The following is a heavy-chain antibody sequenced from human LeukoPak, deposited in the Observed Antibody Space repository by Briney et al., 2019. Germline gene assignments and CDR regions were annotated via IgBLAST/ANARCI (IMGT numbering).Heavy chain of an antibody. CDR3: VKYSSGWN. V-gene: IGHV3-74*01. CDR1: GFALSSNW. J-gene: IGHJ4*02. D-gene: IGHD6-19*01. Sequence: GGSLRLSCAASGFALSSNWMHWVRQAPGKGLVWVSRINNDGSSTSYADSVKGRFTISRDNAKDTLFLQMNSLRAEDTAVYYCVKYSSGWNWGQGTLVTVSS. CDR2: INNDGSST.